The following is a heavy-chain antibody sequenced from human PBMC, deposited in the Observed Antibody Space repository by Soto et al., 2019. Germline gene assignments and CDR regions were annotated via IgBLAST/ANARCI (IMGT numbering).Heavy chain of an antibody. V-gene: IGHV4-34*01. CDR2: INHSGST. CDR3: ARDKITGLFDY. CDR1: GGSFGGYY. D-gene: IGHD2-8*02. J-gene: IGHJ4*02. Sequence: PSETLSLTCAVYGGSFGGYYGTWIRQPPGTGLEWIGEINHSGSTNYNPSLKSRVTMSVDTSKNQFSLKLTSVTAADTAVYYCARDKITGLFDYWGQGTLVTVSS.